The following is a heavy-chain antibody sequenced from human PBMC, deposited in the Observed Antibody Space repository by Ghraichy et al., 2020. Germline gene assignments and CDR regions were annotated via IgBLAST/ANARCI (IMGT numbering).Heavy chain of an antibody. CDR1: GFTFSSYA. J-gene: IGHJ4*02. D-gene: IGHD3-3*01. CDR2: INNSGRST. V-gene: IGHV3-23*01. Sequence: GESLRLSCAASGFTFSSYAMSWVRQAPGKGLEWVSAINNSGRSTYYADSVKGRFTISRDNSKNTLYLQMNSLRTDDTAVYYCAKDRKILSGGLFSSRFLEWLSPSVDWGQGTLVTVSS. CDR3: AKDRKILSGGLFSSRFLEWLSPSVD.